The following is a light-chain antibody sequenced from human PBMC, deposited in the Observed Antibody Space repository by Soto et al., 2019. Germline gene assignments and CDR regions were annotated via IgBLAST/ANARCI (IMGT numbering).Light chain of an antibody. CDR3: CSYAAGSTPYV. CDR1: SSDVGSYNL. J-gene: IGLJ1*01. V-gene: IGLV2-23*01. Sequence: QSALTQPASVSGSRGQSITISCTGTSSDVGSYNLVSWYQQHPGKAPKLMIYEGSKRPSGVSNRFSGSKSGNTASLTISGLQADDEAEYFCCSYAAGSTPYVFGTGTKVTVL. CDR2: EGS.